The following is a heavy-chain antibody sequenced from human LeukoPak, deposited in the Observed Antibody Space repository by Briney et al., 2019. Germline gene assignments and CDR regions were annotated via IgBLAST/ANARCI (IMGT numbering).Heavy chain of an antibody. J-gene: IGHJ6*03. D-gene: IGHD4-11*01. V-gene: IGHV1-69*04. CDR3: ARGRSNYYYYYYMDV. CDR2: IIPILGIA. CDR1: GGTFSSYA. Sequence: SVKVSCKASGGTFSSYAISWVRQAPGQGLEWMGRIIPILGIANYAQKFQGRVTITADKSTSTAYMELSSLRSEDTAVYYCARGRSNYYYYYYMDVWGKGTTVTVSS.